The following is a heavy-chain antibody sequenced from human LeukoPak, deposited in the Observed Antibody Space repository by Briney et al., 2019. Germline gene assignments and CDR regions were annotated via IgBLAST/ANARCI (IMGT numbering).Heavy chain of an antibody. CDR2: IYTSGSA. D-gene: IGHD3-22*01. CDR3: ATGRSSGYPFFFDY. Sequence: SSETLSLTCTVSGGSISSYYWSWIRQPAGKGLEWIGRIYTSGSANYNPSLKSRVTMSVDTSKNQFSLKLSSVTAADTAVYYCATGRSSGYPFFFDYWGQGTLVTVSS. CDR1: GGSISSYY. V-gene: IGHV4-4*07. J-gene: IGHJ4*02.